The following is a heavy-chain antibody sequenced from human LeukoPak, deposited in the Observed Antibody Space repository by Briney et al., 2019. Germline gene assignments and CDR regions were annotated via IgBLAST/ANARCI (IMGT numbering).Heavy chain of an antibody. CDR1: GGSFSGYY. V-gene: IGHV4-34*01. D-gene: IGHD6-13*01. CDR3: ARLPADRIAAAGTGGGDY. CDR2: INHSGST. Sequence: SETLSLTCAVYGGSFSGYYWSWIRQPPGKGLEWIGEINHSGSTNYNPSLKSRVTISVDTSKNQFSLKLSSVTAADTAVCYCARLPADRIAAAGTGGGDYWGQGTLVTVSS. J-gene: IGHJ4*02.